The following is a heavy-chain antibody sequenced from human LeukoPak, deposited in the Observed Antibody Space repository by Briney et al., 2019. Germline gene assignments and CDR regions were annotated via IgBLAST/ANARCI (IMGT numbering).Heavy chain of an antibody. V-gene: IGHV3-7*01. CDR1: GFTFSSYW. CDR3: ASRGCSGSSCYAREDYMDV. J-gene: IGHJ6*03. CDR2: IKQDGSEK. D-gene: IGHD2-15*01. Sequence: PGGSLRLSCVTSGFTFSSYWMSWVRQAPGKGLEWVANIKQDGSEKYYVDSVKGRFTISRDNAKNSLYLQMNSLRAEDTAVYYCASRGCSGSSCYAREDYMDVWGKGTTVTVSS.